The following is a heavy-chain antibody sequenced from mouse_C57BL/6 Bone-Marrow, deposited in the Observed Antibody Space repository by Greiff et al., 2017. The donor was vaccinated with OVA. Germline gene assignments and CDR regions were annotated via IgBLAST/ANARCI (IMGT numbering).Heavy chain of an antibody. CDR2: IHPSDSDT. J-gene: IGHJ3*01. CDR3: ARFKHYSNLWFAY. Sequence: QVQLQQPGAELVKPGASVKVSCKASGYTFTSYWMHWVKQRPGQGLEWIGRIHPSDSDTNYNQKFKGKATLTVDKSSSTAYMQLSSLTSEDSAVYYCARFKHYSNLWFAYWGQGTLVTVSA. CDR1: GYTFTSYW. D-gene: IGHD2-5*01. V-gene: IGHV1-74*01.